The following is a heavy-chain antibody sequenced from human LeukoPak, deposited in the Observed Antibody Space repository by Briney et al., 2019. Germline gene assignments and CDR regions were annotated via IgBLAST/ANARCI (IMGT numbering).Heavy chain of an antibody. CDR2: IYHDGIT. D-gene: IGHD3-9*01. Sequence: SETLSLTCAVSGGSISSGGYSCSWIPQPPGKALEGIEDIYHDGITYYNPSLKSRFTISVDRSTTQFSLRLTSVTAADTAMYYCARGYDVLAGHDYFDYWGQGTLVTVSS. CDR3: ARGYDVLAGHDYFDY. J-gene: IGHJ4*02. CDR1: GGSISSGGYS. V-gene: IGHV4-30-2*01.